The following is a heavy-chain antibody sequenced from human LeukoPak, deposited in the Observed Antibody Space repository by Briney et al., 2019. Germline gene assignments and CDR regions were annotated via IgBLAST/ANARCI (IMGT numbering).Heavy chain of an antibody. CDR2: LSSSSSYV. CDR3: ARGGYSGSFDFDY. J-gene: IGHJ4*02. Sequence: GGSLRLSCAASGFTFSSYSMLWVRQAPGRGLEWVSSLSSSSSYVYYADSVKGRFTISRDNATNLLDVQLNSLSAEDTAVFYGARGGYSGSFDFDYWGQGTLVTVSS. D-gene: IGHD1-26*01. V-gene: IGHV3-21*01. CDR1: GFTFSSYS.